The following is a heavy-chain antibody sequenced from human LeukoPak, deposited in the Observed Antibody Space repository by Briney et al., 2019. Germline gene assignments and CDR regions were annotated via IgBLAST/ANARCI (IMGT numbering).Heavy chain of an antibody. V-gene: IGHV3-21*01. CDR1: GFTFSSYS. D-gene: IGHD2-2*02. Sequence: NPGGSLRLSCAASGFTFSSYSMNWVRQAPGKGLEWVSSISSSSSYIYYADSVKGRFTISRDNAKNSLYLQMSSLRAEDTAVYYCARSSPHCSSTSCYNDAFDIWGQGTMVTVSS. J-gene: IGHJ3*02. CDR3: ARSSPHCSSTSCYNDAFDI. CDR2: ISSSSSYI.